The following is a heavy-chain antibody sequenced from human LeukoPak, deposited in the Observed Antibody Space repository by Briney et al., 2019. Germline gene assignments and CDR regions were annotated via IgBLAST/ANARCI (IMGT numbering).Heavy chain of an antibody. D-gene: IGHD3-9*01. CDR3: AKGVRYLDWWILDY. J-gene: IGHJ4*02. CDR2: ISGSDYA. Sequence: GGSLRLSCAAPGFTFSNYAMGWVRQAPGKGLEWVSGISGSDYAYYTDSVKGRFTISRDNSKNTLYLQMNTLRAEDTAVYYCAKGVRYLDWWILDYWGQGTLVPVPS. V-gene: IGHV3-23*01. CDR1: GFTFSNYA.